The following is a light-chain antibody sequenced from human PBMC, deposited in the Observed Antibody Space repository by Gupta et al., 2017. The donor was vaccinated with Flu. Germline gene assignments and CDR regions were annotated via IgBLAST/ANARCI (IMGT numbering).Light chain of an antibody. J-gene: IGLJ1*01. CDR1: SSDIGAYNF. V-gene: IGLV2-8*01. CDR3: STHTRNDKFV. Sequence: QSALSQLPSASGSPGQSVTISCTGTSSDIGAYNFVSWHQQYPGKAPKLIIYEATKRPSGVPDRFSGSKSGNTASLTVSGLQAEEEADYYCSTHTRNDKFVFGTGTGVTVL. CDR2: EAT.